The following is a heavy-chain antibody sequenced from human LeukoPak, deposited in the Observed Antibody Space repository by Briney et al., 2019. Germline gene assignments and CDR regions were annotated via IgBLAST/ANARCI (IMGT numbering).Heavy chain of an antibody. Sequence: PSETLSLTCTVSGGSISSHYWSWIRQPPGKGLEWIGYIYSSGSTNHNPSLKSRVTISLDTSKNQFSLRVSSVTSADTAVYYCARGNSGYDYAFDIWGQGTMVTVSS. D-gene: IGHD5-12*01. CDR3: ARGNSGYDYAFDI. J-gene: IGHJ3*02. CDR1: GGSISSHY. V-gene: IGHV4-59*11. CDR2: IYSSGST.